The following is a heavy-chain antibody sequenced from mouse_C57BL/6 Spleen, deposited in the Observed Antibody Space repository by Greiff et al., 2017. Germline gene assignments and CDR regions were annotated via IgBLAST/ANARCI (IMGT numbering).Heavy chain of an antibody. D-gene: IGHD1-1*01. J-gene: IGHJ1*03. CDR2: INPYNGDT. CDR1: GYSFTGYF. V-gene: IGHV1-20*01. Sequence: VQLKQSGPELVKPGDSVTISCKASGYSFTGYFMNWVMQSHGKSLEWIGRINPYNGDTFYNQKFKGKATLTVDKSSSTAHMELRSLTSEDSAVYYCARGDYYGSSYWYFDVWGTGTTVTVSS. CDR3: ARGDYYGSSYWYFDV.